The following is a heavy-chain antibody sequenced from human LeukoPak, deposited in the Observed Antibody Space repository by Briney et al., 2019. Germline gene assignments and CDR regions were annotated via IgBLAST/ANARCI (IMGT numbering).Heavy chain of an antibody. CDR2: ISFDGSNK. J-gene: IGHJ3*02. CDR1: GFTFSSYA. Sequence: PGRSLRLSCAASGFTFSSYAMHWVRQAPGKGLEWVAVISFDGSNKYYADSEKGRFTISRDNSKNTLCLQMNSLRAEDTAVYYCARVGSTSCFAGLGAFDIWGQGTMVTVSS. CDR3: ARVGSTSCFAGLGAFDI. D-gene: IGHD2-2*01. V-gene: IGHV3-30*07.